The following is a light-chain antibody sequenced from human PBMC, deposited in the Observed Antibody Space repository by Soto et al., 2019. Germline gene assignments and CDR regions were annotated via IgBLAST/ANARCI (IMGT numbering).Light chain of an antibody. CDR2: DVA. J-gene: IGLJ2*01. CDR1: SSDVGGSNF. V-gene: IGLV2-14*03. Sequence: QSALTQPASVSDSPGQSITISCTGTSSDVGGSNFVSWYQQHPGKPPKLIIYDVANRPSGVSNRFSGSKSGSTASLTISGLQAEDEADYYCSSYTTSTTRIIFGGGTKLTVL. CDR3: SSYTTSTTRII.